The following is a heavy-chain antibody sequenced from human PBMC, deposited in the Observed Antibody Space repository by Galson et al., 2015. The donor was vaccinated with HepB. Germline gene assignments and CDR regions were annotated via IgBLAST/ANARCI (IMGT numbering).Heavy chain of an antibody. CDR1: GFSLSTSGVG. CDR3: AHMLPSYDFWSGYSLGHFDY. D-gene: IGHD3-3*01. Sequence: PALVKPTQTLTLTCTFSGFSLSTSGVGVGWIRQPPGKALEWLALIYWDDGKRYSPFLKSRLTITKDTSRNQVVLTMTNMDPVDTATYFCAHMLPSYDFWSGYSLGHFDYWGQGTLVTVSS. J-gene: IGHJ4*02. V-gene: IGHV2-5*02. CDR2: IYWDDGK.